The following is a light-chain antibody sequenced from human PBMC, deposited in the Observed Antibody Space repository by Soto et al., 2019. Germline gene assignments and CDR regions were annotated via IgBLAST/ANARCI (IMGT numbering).Light chain of an antibody. Sequence: QSALTQPASVSGSPGQSITISCTGTSSDVGGYNYVSWYQQYPGKAPKLMIYEVSNRPSGVSNRLSGSKSGNTASLTISGLQAEDEADYYCTSFTSYTTMVFGGGTKLTVL. V-gene: IGLV2-14*01. CDR3: TSFTSYTTMV. J-gene: IGLJ2*01. CDR2: EVS. CDR1: SSDVGGYNY.